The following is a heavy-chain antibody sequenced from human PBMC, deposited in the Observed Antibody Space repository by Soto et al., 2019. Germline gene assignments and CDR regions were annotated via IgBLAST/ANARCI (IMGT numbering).Heavy chain of an antibody. Sequence: SETLSLTCTVSGDSISSYYWSWILQPPWKGLEWIGYIYYSGSTNYNPSLKSRVTISVDTSKNQFSLKLSSVTAADTAVYYCARVWEGSYDFWSGYSVFDYWGQGTLVTVS. V-gene: IGHV4-59*01. CDR3: ARVWEGSYDFWSGYSVFDY. CDR2: IYYSGST. J-gene: IGHJ4*02. D-gene: IGHD3-3*01. CDR1: GDSISSYY.